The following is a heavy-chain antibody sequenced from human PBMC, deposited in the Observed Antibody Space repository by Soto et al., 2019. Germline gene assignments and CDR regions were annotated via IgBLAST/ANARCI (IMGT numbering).Heavy chain of an antibody. J-gene: IGHJ4*02. Sequence: GGSLRLSCAASGFTFSSYAMHWVRQAPGKGLEWVAVISYDGSNKYYADSVKGRFTISRDNSKNTLYLQMNSLRAEDTAVYYCASGDYGLFDYWGQGTLVTVSS. CDR2: ISYDGSNK. V-gene: IGHV3-30-3*01. D-gene: IGHD4-17*01. CDR3: ASGDYGLFDY. CDR1: GFTFSSYA.